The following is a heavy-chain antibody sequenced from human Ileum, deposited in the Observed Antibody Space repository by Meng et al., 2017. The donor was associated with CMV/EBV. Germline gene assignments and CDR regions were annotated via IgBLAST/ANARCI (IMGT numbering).Heavy chain of an antibody. CDR1: GFTFSTYW. V-gene: IGHV3-74*01. CDR2: IDPRGSDT. J-gene: IGHJ4*02. CDR3: VRVGYGKTYGKFDS. Sequence: GGSLRLSCAASGFTFSTYWMHWVRQAPGKGLVWVSRIDPRGSDTDYADSVKGRLTISRDNAMNMLYLQMNSLVVEDTAVYYCVRVGYGKTYGKFDSWGQGALVTVSS. D-gene: IGHD1-1*01.